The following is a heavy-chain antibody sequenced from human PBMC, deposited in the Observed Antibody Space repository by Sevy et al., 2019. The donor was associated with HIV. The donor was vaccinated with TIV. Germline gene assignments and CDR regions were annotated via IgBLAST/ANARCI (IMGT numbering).Heavy chain of an antibody. J-gene: IGHJ3*01. CDR3: NSGRYAFDL. CDR1: GFTFGDYA. V-gene: IGHV3-49*03. Sequence: GGSLRLSCIASGFTFGDYAMSWFRQAPGKGLEWVGFIRNKAYRGTTEYAASVKGRFTISRDDPTSIAYLQMNSLKTEDTAVDYDNSGRYAFDLWGQGTMVSASS. CDR2: IRNKAYRGTT.